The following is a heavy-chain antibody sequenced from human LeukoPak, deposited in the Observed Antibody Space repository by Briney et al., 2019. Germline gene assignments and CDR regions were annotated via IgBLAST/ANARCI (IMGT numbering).Heavy chain of an antibody. Sequence: SVKVSCKASGGTFSSYAISWVRQAPGQGLEWMGGIIPIFGTANYAQKFQGRVTITADKSTSTAYMELSSLRSEDTAVYYCAVIQLWSRADAFDIWGQGTMVTVSS. J-gene: IGHJ3*02. CDR3: AVIQLWSRADAFDI. V-gene: IGHV1-69*06. D-gene: IGHD5-18*01. CDR2: IIPIFGTA. CDR1: GGTFSSYA.